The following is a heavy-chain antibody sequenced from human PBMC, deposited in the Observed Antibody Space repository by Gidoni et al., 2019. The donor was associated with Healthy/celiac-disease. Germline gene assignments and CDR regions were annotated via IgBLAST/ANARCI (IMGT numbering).Heavy chain of an antibody. Sequence: EVLLVDSGCGLVTPGGSLSLYCAASIFTFCNATGSGVRQAPGKGLEWVGRIKSKAEGWITYYARRGKGRFNIEREDSKNTLYLQMNRLKTEDKAVYYCTKVAQMITCGGGFTDMYYFDYWGQGTLVTVSS. V-gene: IGHV3-15*01. CDR2: IKSKAEGWIT. CDR1: IFTFCNAT. CDR3: TKVAQMITCGGGFTDMYYFDY. D-gene: IGHD3-16*01. J-gene: IGHJ4*02.